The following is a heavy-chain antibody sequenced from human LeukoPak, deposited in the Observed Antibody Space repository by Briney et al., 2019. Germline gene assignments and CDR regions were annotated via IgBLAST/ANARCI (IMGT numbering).Heavy chain of an antibody. V-gene: IGHV3-21*01. CDR3: ARESDVSIAAAFDY. CDR2: ISSSSSYI. D-gene: IGHD6-13*01. CDR1: GFTFSSYS. J-gene: IGHJ4*02. Sequence: GGSVRLSCAASGFTFSSYSMNWVRQAPGKGLEWVSSISSSSSYIYYADSVKGRFTISRDNAKNSLYLQMNSLRAEDTAVYYCARESDVSIAAAFDYWGQGTLVTVSS.